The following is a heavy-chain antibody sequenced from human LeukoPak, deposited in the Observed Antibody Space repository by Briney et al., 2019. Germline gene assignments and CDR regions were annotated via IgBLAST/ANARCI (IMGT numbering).Heavy chain of an antibody. D-gene: IGHD1-26*01. Sequence: GGSLKLSCAASGFTFSGSVMHWVRQASGKGLEWVSLIRSKANSYATVYAASVKGRFTISRDDSKNTAYLQMNSLKTEDTAVFYCSTLVGGTTSGLHYWGQGTLVTVSS. J-gene: IGHJ4*02. V-gene: IGHV3-73*01. CDR2: IRSKANSYAT. CDR1: GFTFSGSV. CDR3: STLVGGTTSGLHY.